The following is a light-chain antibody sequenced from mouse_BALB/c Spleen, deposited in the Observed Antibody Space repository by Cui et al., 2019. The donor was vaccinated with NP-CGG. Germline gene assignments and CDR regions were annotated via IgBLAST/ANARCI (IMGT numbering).Light chain of an antibody. J-gene: IGLJ1*01. CDR2: GTN. CDR3: ALWYSNHWV. Sequence: QAVVTQEFAFTTSPGETVTLTCRSSTGAVTTSNYANWVQEKPDHLFTGLIGGTNNRVPGVPARFSGSLIGDKAALTITGAQTEDEAIYFCALWYSNHWVFGGGTKLTVL. CDR1: TGAVTTSNY. V-gene: IGLV1*01.